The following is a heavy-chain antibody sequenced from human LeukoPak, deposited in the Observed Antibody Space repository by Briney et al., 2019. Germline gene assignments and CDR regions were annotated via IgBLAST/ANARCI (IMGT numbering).Heavy chain of an antibody. CDR2: LSYDGYNK. D-gene: IGHD1-1*01. V-gene: IGHV3-30*14. CDR1: GFTFNRYA. Sequence: GGSLRLSCAASGFTFNRYAMHWVRQAPGKGLEWVASLSYDGYNKQYADSVRGRFTISIDISDDTLYLQMNSLRGDDTALYYCARDVTTFLLPNAYAFDIWGLGTMLTVSS. CDR3: ARDVTTFLLPNAYAFDI. J-gene: IGHJ3*02.